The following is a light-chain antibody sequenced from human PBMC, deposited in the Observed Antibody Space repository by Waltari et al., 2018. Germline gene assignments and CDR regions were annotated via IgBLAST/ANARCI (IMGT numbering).Light chain of an antibody. J-gene: IGLJ3*02. CDR3: ATWDDGLSGVV. V-gene: IGLV1-44*01. CDR1: SSNIGSNT. Sequence: QSVLTQPPSASGTPGQRVTISCSGSSSNIGSNTVTWYQHPPGTAPNLPIYLNNPRPSGVPDRFSGSKSGTSASLAISGLQSEDEALYYCATWDDGLSGVVFGGGTKVTVL. CDR2: LNN.